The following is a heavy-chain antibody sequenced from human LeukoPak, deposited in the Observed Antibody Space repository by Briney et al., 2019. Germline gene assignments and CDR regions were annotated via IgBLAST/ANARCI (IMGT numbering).Heavy chain of an antibody. CDR2: IYYRGSI. Sequence: PSETLSLTCTVSGGSISSSTYYWGWIRQPPGQGLEWIGSIYYRGSIYYNPSLKSRVTISVDTSKNQFSLKLSSVTAADTAVYYCARQGCSSTTCYLFALYAFDIWGQGTMVTVSS. V-gene: IGHV4-39*01. CDR1: GGSISSSTYY. J-gene: IGHJ3*02. CDR3: ARQGCSSTTCYLFALYAFDI. D-gene: IGHD2-2*01.